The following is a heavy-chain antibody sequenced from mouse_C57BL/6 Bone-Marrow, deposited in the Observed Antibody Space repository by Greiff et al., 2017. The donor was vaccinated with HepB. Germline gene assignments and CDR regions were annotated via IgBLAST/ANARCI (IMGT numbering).Heavy chain of an antibody. V-gene: IGHV3-8*01. CDR3: ARVYYGNYNYAMDY. Sequence: VQLKQSGPGLAKPSQTLSLTCSVTGYSITSDYWNWIRKFPGNKLEYMGYISYSGSTYYNPSLKSRISITRDTSKNQYYLQLNSVTTEYTATYYCARVYYGNYNYAMDYWGQGTSVTVSS. D-gene: IGHD2-1*01. J-gene: IGHJ4*01. CDR2: ISYSGST. CDR1: GYSITSDY.